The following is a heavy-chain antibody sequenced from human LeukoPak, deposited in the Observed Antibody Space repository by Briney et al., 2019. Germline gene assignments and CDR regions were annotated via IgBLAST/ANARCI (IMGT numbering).Heavy chain of an antibody. CDR3: ARGLVIPAAMGEFDY. J-gene: IGHJ4*02. V-gene: IGHV1-18*01. CDR1: GYTFTTSG. D-gene: IGHD2-2*01. CDR2: INVYNGNT. Sequence: ASLKVSCKASGYTFTTSGINWVRQAPGQGLEWMGFINVYNGNTNYAQKFQGRITMTRDTSTNTAYMELRSLKSDDTAVYYCARGLVIPAAMGEFDYWGQGTLIAVSS.